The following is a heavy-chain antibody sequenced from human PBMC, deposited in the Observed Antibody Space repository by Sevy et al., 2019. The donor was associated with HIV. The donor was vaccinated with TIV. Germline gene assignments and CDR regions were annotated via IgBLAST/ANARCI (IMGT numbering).Heavy chain of an antibody. CDR2: INPNSGGT. J-gene: IGHJ3*02. D-gene: IGHD3-9*01. CDR3: ARYPNDILNEHAFDI. V-gene: IGHV1-2*02. Sequence: ASVKVSCKASGYTFTGYYMQWVRPAPGQGLEWMGWINPNSGGTNYAQKFQGRITMTRNTSISTAYLELNRLGSDDTAVYDCARYPNDILNEHAFDIWGQGTVVTVSS. CDR1: GYTFTGYY.